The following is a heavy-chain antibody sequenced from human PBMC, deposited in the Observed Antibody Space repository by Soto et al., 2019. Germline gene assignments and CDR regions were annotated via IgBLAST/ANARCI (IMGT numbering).Heavy chain of an antibody. CDR1: GGTFSSYA. J-gene: IGHJ6*02. D-gene: IGHD2-2*01. CDR2: IIPIFGTA. V-gene: IGHV1-69*01. Sequence: QVQLVQSGAEVKKPGSSVKVSCKASGGTFSSYAISWVRQAPGQGLEWMGGIIPIFGTANYAQKFQGRVTITAEESTSTAYKELSSLISEDTAVYYSAREGDIVVVPAAMSYYYYGMDVWCQGTTVTVSS. CDR3: AREGDIVVVPAAMSYYYYGMDV.